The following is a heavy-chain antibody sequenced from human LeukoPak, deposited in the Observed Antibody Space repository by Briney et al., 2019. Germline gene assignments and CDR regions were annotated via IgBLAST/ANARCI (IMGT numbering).Heavy chain of an antibody. CDR3: ARASYYDSSGSFDY. V-gene: IGHV4-34*01. CDR2: INHSGST. Sequence: PSETLSLTCAVYGGSFSGYYWSWIRQPPGKGLEWIGEINHSGSTNYNPSLKSRVTISVDTSKNQFSLKLSSVTAADTAVYYCARASYYDSSGSFDYWGQGTLVTVSS. J-gene: IGHJ4*02. CDR1: GGSFSGYY. D-gene: IGHD3-22*01.